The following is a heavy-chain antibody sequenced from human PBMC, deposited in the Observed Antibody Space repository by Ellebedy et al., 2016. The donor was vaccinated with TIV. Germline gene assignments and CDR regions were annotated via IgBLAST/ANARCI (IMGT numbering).Heavy chain of an antibody. Sequence: SETLSLTXAVYGGSFSGYYWSWIRQPPGKGLEWIGEINHSGSTNYNPSLKSRVTISVDTSKNQFSLKLSSVTAADTAVYYCAAQTRYPGIAMAGIVYWGPGILVTVSS. V-gene: IGHV4-34*01. CDR3: AAQTRYPGIAMAGIVY. CDR1: GGSFSGYY. J-gene: IGHJ4*02. D-gene: IGHD6-19*01. CDR2: INHSGST.